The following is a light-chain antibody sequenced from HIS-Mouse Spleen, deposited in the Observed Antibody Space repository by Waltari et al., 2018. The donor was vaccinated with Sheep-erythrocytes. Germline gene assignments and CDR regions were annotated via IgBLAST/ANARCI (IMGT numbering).Light chain of an antibody. J-gene: IGLJ3*02. CDR1: SSDVGSYNL. V-gene: IGLV2-23*01. CDR3: CSYAGSNNWV. CDR2: EGS. Sequence: QSALTQPASVSGSPGQSITISCTRTSSDVGSYNLVSWYQQHPGKAPKLMIYEGSKRPSGVSNRFSGSKSGNTASLTISGLQAEDEADYYCCSYAGSNNWVFGGGTKLTVL.